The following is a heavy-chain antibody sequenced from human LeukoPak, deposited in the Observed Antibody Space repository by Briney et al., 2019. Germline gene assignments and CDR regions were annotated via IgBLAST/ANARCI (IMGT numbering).Heavy chain of an antibody. D-gene: IGHD2-15*01. CDR1: GGSISSHY. Sequence: SGTLSLTCTVSGGSISSHYWSWIRQPPGKGLEWIGYIYYSGSTSYNPSLKSPVSISVDTSKNQFSLNLSSVTAADTAVYYCARRVVVAGTGDAFDIWGQGTMVTVSS. CDR3: ARRVVVAGTGDAFDI. CDR2: IYYSGST. J-gene: IGHJ3*02. V-gene: IGHV4-59*11.